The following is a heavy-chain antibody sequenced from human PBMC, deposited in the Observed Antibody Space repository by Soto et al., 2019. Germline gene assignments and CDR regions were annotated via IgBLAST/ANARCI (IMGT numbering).Heavy chain of an antibody. Sequence: GGYLSPSCAASGLPFSRYGLCCVRQAPGTGLEWFSATSGSGGSTYYADSVKGRFTISRDNSKNTLYLQMNSLRAEDTAAYYCAKDAVYNDGLWVMDQWGQGTQVTVSS. CDR1: GLPFSRYG. CDR3: AKDAVYNDGLWVMDQ. V-gene: IGHV3-23*01. J-gene: IGHJ4*02. D-gene: IGHD2-21*01. CDR2: TSGSGGST.